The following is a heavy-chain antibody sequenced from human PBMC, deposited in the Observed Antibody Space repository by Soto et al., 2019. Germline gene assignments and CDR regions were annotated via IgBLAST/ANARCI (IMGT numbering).Heavy chain of an antibody. J-gene: IGHJ5*02. CDR3: ARERSAAGTGWFDP. CDR1: GYTFTSYD. Sequence: SVKVSCKASGYTFTSYDINWVRQATGQGLEWMGWMNPNSGNTGYAQKFQGRVTMTRNTSISTAYMELSSLRSEDTAVYYCARERSAAGTGWFDPWGQGTLVTVSS. D-gene: IGHD6-13*01. CDR2: MNPNSGNT. V-gene: IGHV1-8*01.